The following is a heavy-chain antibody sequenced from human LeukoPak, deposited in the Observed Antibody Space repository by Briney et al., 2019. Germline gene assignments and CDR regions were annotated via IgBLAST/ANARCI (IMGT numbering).Heavy chain of an antibody. CDR3: ARDNYAGANWFDP. CDR1: GGTFSSYA. Sequence: SAKVSCKASGGTFSSYAMSWVRQAPGQGLEWMGGIIPIFGTANYAQKFQGRVTITTDESTSTAYMELSSLRSEDTAVYYCARDNYAGANWFDPWGQGTLVTVSS. J-gene: IGHJ5*02. CDR2: IIPIFGTA. V-gene: IGHV1-69*05. D-gene: IGHD1-7*01.